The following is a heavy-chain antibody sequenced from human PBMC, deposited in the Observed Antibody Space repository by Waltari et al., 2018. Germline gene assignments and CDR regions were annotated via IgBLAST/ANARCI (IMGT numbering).Heavy chain of an antibody. D-gene: IGHD1-26*01. Sequence: VQLVQSGAEVKKPGATVKISCKASGYTFSSYAISWVRQAPGQGLEWMGGIIPIFGTANYAQKFQGRVTITTDESTSTAYMELSSLRSEDTAVYYCARVIGSYEGGAFDIWGQGTMVTVSS. V-gene: IGHV1-69*05. CDR1: GYTFSSYA. CDR2: IIPIFGTA. J-gene: IGHJ3*02. CDR3: ARVIGSYEGGAFDI.